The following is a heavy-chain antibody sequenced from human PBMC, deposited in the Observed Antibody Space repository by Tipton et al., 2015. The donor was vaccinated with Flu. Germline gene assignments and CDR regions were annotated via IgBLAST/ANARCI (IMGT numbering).Heavy chain of an antibody. V-gene: IGHV4-39*07. CDR2: IYYSGST. CDR3: ARVGSSGWYDY. CDR1: GGSISSSSYY. J-gene: IGHJ4*02. Sequence: LRLSCTVSGGSISSSSYYWGWIRQPPGKGLEWIGSIYYSGSTYYNPSLKSRVTISVDTSKNQFSLKLSSVTAADTAVYYCARVGSSGWYDYWGQGTLVTVSS. D-gene: IGHD6-19*01.